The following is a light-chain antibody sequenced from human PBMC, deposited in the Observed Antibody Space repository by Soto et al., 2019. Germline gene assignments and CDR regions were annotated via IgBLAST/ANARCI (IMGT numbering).Light chain of an antibody. J-gene: IGLJ1*01. Sequence: QSVLTQPRSVSGSPGQSVTISCTGTSNDVGAYHYVSWYQHHPGKAPKLIIYDVTHRPSGIPDRFSGSKSGNTASLTISGLQADDEADYHCCSYADNYFYVFGTGTKVTVL. V-gene: IGLV2-11*01. CDR3: CSYADNYFYV. CDR2: DVT. CDR1: SNDVGAYHY.